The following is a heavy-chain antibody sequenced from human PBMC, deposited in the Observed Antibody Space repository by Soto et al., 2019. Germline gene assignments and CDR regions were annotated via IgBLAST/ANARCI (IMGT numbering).Heavy chain of an antibody. CDR3: AKDGPNVVVTAHDYGMDV. Sequence: GSLRLSCAASGFTFSSYGMHWVRQAPGKGLEWVAVISYDGSNKYYADSVKGRFTISRDNSKNTLYLQMNSLRAEDTAVYYCAKDGPNVVVTAHDYGMDVWGQGTTVTVSS. CDR2: ISYDGSNK. CDR1: GFTFSSYG. V-gene: IGHV3-30*18. D-gene: IGHD2-21*02. J-gene: IGHJ6*02.